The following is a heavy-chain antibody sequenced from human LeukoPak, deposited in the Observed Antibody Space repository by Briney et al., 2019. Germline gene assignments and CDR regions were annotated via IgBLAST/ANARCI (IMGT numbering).Heavy chain of an antibody. V-gene: IGHV1-18*01. CDR3: ARDHVGDDAFDI. Sequence: ASVKVSCKASGYTFTSYGISWVRQAPGQGLEWMGWISAYNGNTNYAQKLQGRVTMTRDTSITTAYMELSGLRSDDTAVYYCARDHVGDDAFDIWGQGTMVTVSS. CDR1: GYTFTSYG. J-gene: IGHJ3*02. CDR2: ISAYNGNT. D-gene: IGHD1-26*01.